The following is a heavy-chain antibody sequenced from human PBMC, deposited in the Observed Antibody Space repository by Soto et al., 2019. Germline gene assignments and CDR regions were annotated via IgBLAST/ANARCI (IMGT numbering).Heavy chain of an antibody. D-gene: IGHD3-3*01. CDR2: VYTSAEGGAT. CDR3: TTGSMEGF. J-gene: IGHJ6*02. V-gene: IGHV3-15*07. CDR1: GFSVTNAW. Sequence: VQLVDSGGGLVKPGGSLRLSCAASGFSVTNAWMNWVRQAPGKGLEWVGRVYTSAEGGATNYAAPVKGRFTISRDDSKNTVYLQMNSLMTEDTAVYYCTTGSMEGFWGQGTTVTVSS.